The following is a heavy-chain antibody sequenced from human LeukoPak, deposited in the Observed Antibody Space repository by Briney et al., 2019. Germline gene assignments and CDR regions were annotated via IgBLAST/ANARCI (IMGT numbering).Heavy chain of an antibody. Sequence: GGSLRLSCAASGFTVSSNYMSWVRQAAGKGLEWVSEIYSDGSTYYAASVKGRFTISRDNAKNSVDLQMNSLRVEDTAVYYCARGQRRHIDMAPSFDYWGQGTLVTVSS. CDR2: IYSDGST. J-gene: IGHJ4*02. CDR3: ARGQRRHIDMAPSFDY. D-gene: IGHD5-24*01. V-gene: IGHV3-53*01. CDR1: GFTVSSNY.